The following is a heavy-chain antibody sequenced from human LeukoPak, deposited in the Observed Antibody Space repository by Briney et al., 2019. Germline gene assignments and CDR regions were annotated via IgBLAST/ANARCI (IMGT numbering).Heavy chain of an antibody. CDR1: GLTFSSYG. D-gene: IGHD5-18*01. J-gene: IGHJ5*02. CDR2: ISAYNGNT. V-gene: IGHV1-18*04. CDR3: ARGRGARGYSYYTGQENWFDP. Sequence: ASVKVSCKASGLTFSSYGISGVRQAPGQGLEWMGWISAYNGNTNYAQKLQGRVTMTTDTSTSTAYMELRSLRSDDTAVYYCARGRGARGYSYYTGQENWFDPWGQGTLVTVSS.